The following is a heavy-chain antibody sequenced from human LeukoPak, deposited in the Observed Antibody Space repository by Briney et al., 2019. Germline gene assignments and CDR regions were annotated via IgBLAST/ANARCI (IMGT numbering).Heavy chain of an antibody. V-gene: IGHV1-69*06. CDR2: IIPIFGTA. CDR3: ARSGSYSDAFDI. D-gene: IGHD3-10*01. Sequence: ASVKVSCKASGGTFSSYAISWVRQAPGQGLEWMGGIIPIFGTASYAQKFKGRVTITADKSTSTAYMELSSLRSEDTAVYYCARSGSYSDAFDIWGQGTMVTVSS. CDR1: GGTFSSYA. J-gene: IGHJ3*02.